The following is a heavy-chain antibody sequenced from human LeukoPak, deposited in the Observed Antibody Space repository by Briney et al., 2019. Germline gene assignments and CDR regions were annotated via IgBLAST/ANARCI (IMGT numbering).Heavy chain of an antibody. CDR1: GYSISSGYY. CDR2: IYHSGST. D-gene: IGHD6-13*01. Sequence: SESLSLTCTVSGYSISSGYYWCWIRQPPGKGLEGIGIIYHSGSTYYNSSLKSRVTISVDTPKNQFSLQLSSVTAADTAVYYWPRVMGSQQQLVDYWGREPWSPSPQ. J-gene: IGHJ4*02. V-gene: IGHV4-38-2*02. CDR3: PRVMGSQQQLVDY.